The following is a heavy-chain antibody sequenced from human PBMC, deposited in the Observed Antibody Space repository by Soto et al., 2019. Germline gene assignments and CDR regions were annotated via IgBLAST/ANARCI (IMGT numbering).Heavy chain of an antibody. D-gene: IGHD2-15*01. Sequence: EVQLVESGGGLVKPGGSLRLSCAASGFTLSSNSITWVRQAPGKGLEWVSFTFNFDGSLYYADSVKGRFAMSRDNAKNSVYLQMNSRRAEDTVVYYCAREEGYCGGGSCFRRVFDVWGQGTVVTVSS. CDR1: GFTLSSNS. CDR2: TFNFDGSL. CDR3: AREEGYCGGGSCFRRVFDV. V-gene: IGHV3-21*06. J-gene: IGHJ3*01.